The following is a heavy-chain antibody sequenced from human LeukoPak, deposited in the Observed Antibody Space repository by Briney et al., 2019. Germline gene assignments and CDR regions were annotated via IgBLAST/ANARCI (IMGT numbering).Heavy chain of an antibody. CDR1: GYTFTSYY. V-gene: IGHV1-18*04. Sequence: ASVKVSCKASGYTFTSYYMHWVRQAPGQGLEWMGWISAYNGNTNYAQRLQGRVTMTTDTSTSTAYMELRSLRSDDTAVYYCARGDSSSWYGTAECFQHWGQGTLVTVSS. CDR3: ARGDSSSWYGTAECFQH. D-gene: IGHD6-13*01. J-gene: IGHJ1*01. CDR2: ISAYNGNT.